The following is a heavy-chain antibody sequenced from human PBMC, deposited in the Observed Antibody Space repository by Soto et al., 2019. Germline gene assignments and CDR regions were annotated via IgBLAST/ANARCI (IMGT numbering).Heavy chain of an antibody. D-gene: IGHD6-19*01. J-gene: IGHJ4*02. CDR1: VGSISGSY. Sequence: PSETLSLTGSVSVGSISGSYWSWIRESPGKGLEWLGYVYYTGSTNYSPSLRSRVSISVDTSKNEFSLRLSSVTAADTAVYFCARSVAVPGAHIDYWGQGTQVTVSS. CDR2: VYYTGST. CDR3: ARSVAVPGAHIDY. V-gene: IGHV4-59*01.